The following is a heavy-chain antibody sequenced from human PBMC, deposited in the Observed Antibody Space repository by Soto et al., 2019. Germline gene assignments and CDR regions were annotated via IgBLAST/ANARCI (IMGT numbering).Heavy chain of an antibody. Sequence: SWGSLRLSCAASGFAFISYGIRWFRQSPSKWLVWVAVISYDGSNKYYADSVKGRFTISRDNSKNTLYLQMNSLRAEDTAVYYCAKDIRARTYYDFWSGYSPFYYYYGMDVWGQGTTVTVSS. CDR1: GFAFISYG. D-gene: IGHD3-3*01. J-gene: IGHJ6*02. CDR3: AKDIRARTYYDFWSGYSPFYYYYGMDV. V-gene: IGHV3-30*18. CDR2: ISYDGSNK.